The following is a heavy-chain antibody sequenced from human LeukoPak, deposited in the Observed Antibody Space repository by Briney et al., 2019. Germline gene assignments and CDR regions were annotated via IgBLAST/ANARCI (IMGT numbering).Heavy chain of an antibody. J-gene: IGHJ4*02. V-gene: IGHV4-4*02. CDR1: GGSISSSNW. Sequence: PSETLSLTCAVSGGSISSSNWWSWVRQPPGKGLEWIGEIYHSGSTNYNPSLKSRVTISVDTSKNQLSLKLNSVTAADTAVYYCVRVLTGSWGQGTLVTVSS. CDR3: VRVLTGS. D-gene: IGHD3-9*01. CDR2: IYHSGST.